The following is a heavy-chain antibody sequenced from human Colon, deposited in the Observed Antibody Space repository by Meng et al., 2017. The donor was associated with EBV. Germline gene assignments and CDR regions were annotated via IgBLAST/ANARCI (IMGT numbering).Heavy chain of an antibody. CDR2: ISAYNGNT. V-gene: IGHV1-18*01. J-gene: IGHJ5*02. D-gene: IGHD5-12*01. CDR3: ARNRPRGVATGANWFDP. CDR1: GYTFTSYA. Sequence: VQVLQYWSELKKPGASVKVSCKASGYTFTSYAMHWGRQAPGQGLEWMGWISAYNGNTNYAQKLQGRVTMTTDTSTSTAYMELRSLRFDDTAVYYCARNRPRGVATGANWFDPWGQGTLVTVSS.